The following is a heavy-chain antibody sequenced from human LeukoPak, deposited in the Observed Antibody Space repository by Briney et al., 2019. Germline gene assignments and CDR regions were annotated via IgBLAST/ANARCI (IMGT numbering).Heavy chain of an antibody. CDR3: AKDRYSSSWYSDY. J-gene: IGHJ4*02. CDR1: GFTFSSDA. Sequence: PGGSLRLSCAASGFTFSSDALNWVRQAPGKGLEWVSGINDSGGYTYYADRVKGRFTISRDNSKNTLYLQMNNLRVEDTAVYYCAKDRYSSSWYSDYWGQGTLVTVSS. D-gene: IGHD6-13*01. V-gene: IGHV3-23*01. CDR2: INDSGGYT.